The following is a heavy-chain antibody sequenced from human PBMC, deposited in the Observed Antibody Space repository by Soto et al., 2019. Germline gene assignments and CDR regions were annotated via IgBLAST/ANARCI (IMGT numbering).Heavy chain of an antibody. CDR2: IWYDGSNK. D-gene: IGHD2-15*01. CDR1: GFTFSSYG. Sequence: QVQLVESGGGVVQPGRSLRLSCAASGFTFSSYGMHWVRQAPGKGLEWVAAIWYDGSNKYYADSVKGRFTISRDNSKNTLYLQMNSQRAEDTAVYYCARDRRGCSGGSCYSSFDYWGQGTLVTVSS. CDR3: ARDRRGCSGGSCYSSFDY. V-gene: IGHV3-33*01. J-gene: IGHJ4*02.